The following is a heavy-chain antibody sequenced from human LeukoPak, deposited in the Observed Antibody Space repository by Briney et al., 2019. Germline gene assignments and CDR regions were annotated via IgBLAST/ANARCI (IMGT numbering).Heavy chain of an antibody. Sequence: SETLSLTCTVSGGSISTYYWSWIRHPPGKGLEWIGYIYYSGSTSYNPSLKSRVTISVDTSKNQFSLKLSFVTAADTAVYYCAREEALGSGSFDYWGQETLVTVSS. D-gene: IGHD1-26*01. CDR1: GGSISTYY. CDR2: IYYSGST. CDR3: AREEALGSGSFDY. V-gene: IGHV4-59*01. J-gene: IGHJ4*01.